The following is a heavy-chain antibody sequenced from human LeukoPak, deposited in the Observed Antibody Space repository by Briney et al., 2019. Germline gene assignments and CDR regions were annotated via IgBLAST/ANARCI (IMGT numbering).Heavy chain of an antibody. J-gene: IGHJ4*02. CDR1: GGSFSGYY. Sequence: SETLSLTCAVYGGSFSGYYWSWIRQPPGKGLEWIGEINHSGSTNYNPSLKSRVTISVDTSKNQFSLKLSSVTAADTAVYYCARLNDSSGYYQRYFDYWGQGTLVTVSS. D-gene: IGHD3-22*01. CDR3: ARLNDSSGYYQRYFDY. V-gene: IGHV4-34*01. CDR2: INHSGST.